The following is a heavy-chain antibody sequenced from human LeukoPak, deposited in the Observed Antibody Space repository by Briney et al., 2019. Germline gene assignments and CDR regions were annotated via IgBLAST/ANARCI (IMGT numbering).Heavy chain of an antibody. CDR2: ISYDGSNK. D-gene: IGHD3-22*01. V-gene: IGHV3-30*04. Sequence: GGSLRLSCAASGFTFSSYAMHWVRQAPRKGLEWVAVISYDGSNKYYADPVKGRFTISRDNSKNTLYLQMNSLRAEDTAVYYCARSPEDYYDSSGPLDYWGQGTLVTVSS. J-gene: IGHJ4*02. CDR3: ARSPEDYYDSSGPLDY. CDR1: GFTFSSYA.